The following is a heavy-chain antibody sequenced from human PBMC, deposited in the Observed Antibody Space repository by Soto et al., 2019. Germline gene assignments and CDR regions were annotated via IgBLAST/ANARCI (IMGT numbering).Heavy chain of an antibody. CDR1: GGTFSSYA. D-gene: IGHD6-13*01. J-gene: IGHJ6*02. CDR2: IIPIFGTA. Sequence: QVQLVQSGAEVKKPGSSVKVSCKASGGTFSSYAISWVRQAPGQGLEWMGGIIPIFGTANYAQKFQGRVTIPADESTSTAYMELSSLRSEDTAVYYCARAGGAAADNYYYYYGMDVWGQGTTVTVSS. CDR3: ARAGGAAADNYYYYYGMDV. V-gene: IGHV1-69*12.